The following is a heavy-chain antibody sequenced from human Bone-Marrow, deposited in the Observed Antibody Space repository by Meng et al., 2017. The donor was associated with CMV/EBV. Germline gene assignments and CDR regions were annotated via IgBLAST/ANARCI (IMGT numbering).Heavy chain of an antibody. Sequence: SETLSLTCTVSGGSISSSSYYWGWIRQPPGKGLEWIGSIYYSGSTYYNPSLKSRVTISVDTSKNQFSLKLSSVTAADTAVYYCARGGVRGFVVVPDYGMDVCGQGTTVTVSS. D-gene: IGHD2-2*01. CDR3: ARGGVRGFVVVPDYGMDV. CDR1: GGSISSSSYY. V-gene: IGHV4-39*01. CDR2: IYYSGST. J-gene: IGHJ6*02.